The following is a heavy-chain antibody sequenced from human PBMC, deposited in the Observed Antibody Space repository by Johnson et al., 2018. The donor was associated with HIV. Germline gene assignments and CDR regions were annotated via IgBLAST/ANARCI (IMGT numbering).Heavy chain of an antibody. CDR1: GFTFSSYG. Sequence: QVQLVESGGGVVQPGGSLRLSCAASGFTFSSYGMHWVRQAPGKGLEWVAVISYDGSNKYYASSGKGQFTISRDNSKNTLYLQMNSLRAEDTALYYCAREEPRDNDAFDIWGQGTMVTVSS. CDR2: ISYDGSNK. J-gene: IGHJ3*02. D-gene: IGHD1-1*01. CDR3: AREEPRDNDAFDI. V-gene: IGHV3-30*19.